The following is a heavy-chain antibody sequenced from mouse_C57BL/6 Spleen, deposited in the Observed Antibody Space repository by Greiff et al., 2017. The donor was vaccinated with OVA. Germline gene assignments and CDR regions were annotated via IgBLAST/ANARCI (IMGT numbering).Heavy chain of an antibody. V-gene: IGHV1-54*01. CDR1: GYAFTSHL. CDR2: INPGSGGT. D-gene: IGHD4-1*01. Sequence: VQLQQSGAGLVRPGTSVKLSCKASGYAFTSHLIEWVMQRPGQGLEWIGAINPGSGGTNYPENFKGKATLTADTSSSTAYMQLMSLTWEDSAVYFCARSGTGTRSDYWGQDTTLTVSS. CDR3: ARSGTGTRSDY. J-gene: IGHJ2*01.